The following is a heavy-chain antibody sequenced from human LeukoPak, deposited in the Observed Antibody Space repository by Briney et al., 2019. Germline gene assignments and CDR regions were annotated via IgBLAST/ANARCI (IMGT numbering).Heavy chain of an antibody. V-gene: IGHV4-39*01. CDR3: ARTTYYDFWSGYTCMDV. D-gene: IGHD3-3*01. CDR2: IYYSGTT. CDR1: GGSISSSSYS. Sequence: SETLSLTCTVSGGSISSSSYSWGWIRQPPGKGLEWLGTIYYSGTTYYNPSLKSRVTISVDTSKNQFSLKLSSVTAADTAVYYCARTTYYDFWSGYTCMDVWGQGTTVTVSS. J-gene: IGHJ6*02.